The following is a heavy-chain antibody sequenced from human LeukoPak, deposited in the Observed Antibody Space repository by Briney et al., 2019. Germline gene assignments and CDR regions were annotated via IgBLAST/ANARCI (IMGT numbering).Heavy chain of an antibody. J-gene: IGHJ4*02. V-gene: IGHV3-23*01. D-gene: IGHD3-3*01. CDR1: GFTFSIYA. Sequence: GRSLRLSSAASGFTFSIYAMRWVRQAPGKGLKWVSGRSGNGDTTYYADSVKGRFTISRDKSKNALYLQMNSLSAEDTALYYCAKVSDFWSGYFDYWGQGTLVTVSS. CDR2: RSGNGDTT. CDR3: AKVSDFWSGYFDY.